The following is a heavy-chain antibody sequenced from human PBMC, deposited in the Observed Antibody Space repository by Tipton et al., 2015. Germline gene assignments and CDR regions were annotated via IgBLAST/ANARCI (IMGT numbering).Heavy chain of an antibody. D-gene: IGHD6-13*01. CDR2: IDYSGST. CDR3: ARQFGSWPDYFDF. CDR1: GGSISSSSYV. V-gene: IGHV4-39*01. J-gene: IGHJ4*02. Sequence: LRLSCSVSGGSISSSSYVWGWIRQPPGKGLEWLGTIDYSGSTSHNPPLMSRVSISVDTSKNHFSLKLYSVTAADTAVYYCARQFGSWPDYFDFWGQGTLVTVSS.